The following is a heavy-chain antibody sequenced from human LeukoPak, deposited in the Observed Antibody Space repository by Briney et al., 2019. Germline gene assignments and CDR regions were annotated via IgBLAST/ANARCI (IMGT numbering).Heavy chain of an antibody. Sequence: GGSLRLSCTPSGLSFGDYGMSWVRQAPGKGLEWVSFIYSDNTHYSDSVKGRFTISRGNSKNTLYLQMNSLRAEDTAVYYCARRAGAYSHPYDYWGQGTLVTVSS. CDR2: IYSDNT. CDR3: ARRAGAYSHPYDY. D-gene: IGHD4/OR15-4a*01. V-gene: IGHV3-53*01. J-gene: IGHJ4*02. CDR1: GLSFGDYG.